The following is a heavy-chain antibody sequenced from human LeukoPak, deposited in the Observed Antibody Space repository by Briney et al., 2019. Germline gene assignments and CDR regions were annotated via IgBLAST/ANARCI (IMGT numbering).Heavy chain of an antibody. Sequence: SETLSLTCAVSGYSISSGYYWGWIRQPPGKGLEWIGSIYHSGSTYYNPSLKSRVTISVDTSKNQFSLKLSSVTAADTAVYYCARHPVRVTVFDYWGQGTLVTVSS. CDR2: IYHSGST. D-gene: IGHD4-11*01. CDR1: GYSISSGYY. CDR3: ARHPVRVTVFDY. V-gene: IGHV4-38-2*01. J-gene: IGHJ4*02.